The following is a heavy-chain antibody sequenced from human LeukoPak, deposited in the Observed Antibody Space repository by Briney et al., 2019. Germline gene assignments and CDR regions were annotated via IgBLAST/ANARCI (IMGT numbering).Heavy chain of an antibody. V-gene: IGHV3-30*07. CDR3: ARDPTPRYCSGGSCYTHYGMDV. CDR1: GFTFSSYA. Sequence: GGSLRLSCAASGFTFSSYAMHWVRQAPGKGLEWVAVKSYDGSNKYYADSVKGRFTISRDNSKNTLYLQMNSLRAEDTAVYYCARDPTPRYCSGGSCYTHYGMDVWGQGTTVTVSS. D-gene: IGHD2-15*01. CDR2: KSYDGSNK. J-gene: IGHJ6*02.